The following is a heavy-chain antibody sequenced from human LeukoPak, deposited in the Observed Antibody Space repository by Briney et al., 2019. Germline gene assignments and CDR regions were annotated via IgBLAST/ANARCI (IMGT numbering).Heavy chain of an antibody. CDR3: AKVTNWEYYFDY. J-gene: IGHJ4*02. Sequence: PGGSLRLSCAGSGFTFSNYGMHWVRQASGKGLEWVAFIQFDGSHKYYADSVKGRFTISRDNSKNTLYLQMNSLRAEDTAVYYCAKVTNWEYYFDYWGQGTLVTVSS. CDR2: IQFDGSHK. V-gene: IGHV3-30*02. CDR1: GFTFSNYG. D-gene: IGHD2-8*01.